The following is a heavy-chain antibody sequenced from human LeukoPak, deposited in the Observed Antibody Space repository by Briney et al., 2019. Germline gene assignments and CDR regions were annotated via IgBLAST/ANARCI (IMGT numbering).Heavy chain of an antibody. CDR3: ARGFVSYYYMDV. Sequence: SETLSLNCTVSGGSISSYYWSWIRQPPGQGLEWIGYIYYSGSTNYNPPLKSRVTISVDTSKNQFSLKLSSVTAADTAVYYCARGFVSYYYMDVWGKGTTVTVSS. CDR2: IYYSGST. D-gene: IGHD6-6*01. CDR1: GGSISSYY. J-gene: IGHJ6*03. V-gene: IGHV4-59*01.